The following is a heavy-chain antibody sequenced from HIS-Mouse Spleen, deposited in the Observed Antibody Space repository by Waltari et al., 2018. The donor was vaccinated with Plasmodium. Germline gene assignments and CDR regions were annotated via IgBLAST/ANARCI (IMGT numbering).Heavy chain of an antibody. J-gene: IGHJ3*02. V-gene: IGHV3-66*01. Sequence: EVQLVESGGGLVQPGGSLRLSWSASGFTLRRHSLSRVRQAPGTGGEWVAVSYGGGSRYYADSVKGRFTISRDNSKNTLYLQMNSLGAEDTAVYYCARAGTGDGAFDIWGQGTMVTVSS. CDR3: ARAGTGDGAFDI. CDR1: GFTLRRHS. CDR2: SYGGGSR. D-gene: IGHD7-27*01.